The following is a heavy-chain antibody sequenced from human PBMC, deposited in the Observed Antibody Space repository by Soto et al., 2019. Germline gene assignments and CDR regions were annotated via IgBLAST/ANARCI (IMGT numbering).Heavy chain of an antibody. V-gene: IGHV3-74*01. CDR3: ARAQWQHTFDY. CDR2: INTDASST. CDR1: GFTFSTYW. Sequence: EVQLVESGGGLVQPGGSLRLACAASGFTFSTYWMHWVRRVPGEGLVLVSRINTDASSTSYADSVKGRFAISRDNANNTVYLQMNSLRVQDTAVYYCARAQWQHTFDYWGQGTLVTVSS. D-gene: IGHD6-19*01. J-gene: IGHJ4*02.